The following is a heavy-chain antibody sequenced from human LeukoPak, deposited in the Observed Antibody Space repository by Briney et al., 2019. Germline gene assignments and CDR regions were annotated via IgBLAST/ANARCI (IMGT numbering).Heavy chain of an antibody. D-gene: IGHD3-10*01. CDR3: ARERDGFGGPHFDY. Sequence: GGSLRLSCAASGFTFSSYSMNWVRQAPWKGLEWVSSISSSSSYIYYADSVKGRFTISRDNAKNSLYLQMNSLRAEDTAVYYCARERDGFGGPHFDYWGQGTLVTVSS. CDR1: GFTFSSYS. J-gene: IGHJ4*02. V-gene: IGHV3-21*01. CDR2: ISSSSSYI.